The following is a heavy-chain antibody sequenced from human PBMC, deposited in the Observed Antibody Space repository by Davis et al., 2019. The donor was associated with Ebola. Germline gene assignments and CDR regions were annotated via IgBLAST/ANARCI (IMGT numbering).Heavy chain of an antibody. CDR2: TTRSGGST. J-gene: IGHJ6*02. CDR3: ARGPALEYDFWSGYLRSYYYYGMDV. Sequence: GESLKISCAVCGFTFSSYAMSWVRQAPGKGLEWVSATTRSGGSTYYADCVEGRFTSSRDSSKNTLYLQMNSLRAEDTAVYYCARGPALEYDFWSGYLRSYYYYGMDVWGQGTTVTVSS. CDR1: GFTFSSYA. D-gene: IGHD3-3*01. V-gene: IGHV3-23*01.